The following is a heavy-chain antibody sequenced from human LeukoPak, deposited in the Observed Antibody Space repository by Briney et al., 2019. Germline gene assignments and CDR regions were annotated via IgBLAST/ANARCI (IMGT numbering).Heavy chain of an antibody. V-gene: IGHV3-33*01. Sequence: GRSLRLSCAASGFTFSSYGMHWVRQAPGKGLEWVAVIWYDGSNKYYADSVKGRFTISRDNAKNSLYLQMNSLRAEDTAVYYCARHGDYGSGRNFDYWGQGTLVTVSS. CDR3: ARHGDYGSGRNFDY. J-gene: IGHJ4*02. CDR1: GFTFSSYG. CDR2: IWYDGSNK. D-gene: IGHD3-10*01.